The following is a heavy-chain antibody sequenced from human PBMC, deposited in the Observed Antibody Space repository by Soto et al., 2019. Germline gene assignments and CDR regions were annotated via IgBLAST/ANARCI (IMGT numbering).Heavy chain of an antibody. Sequence: EVQLVESGGGLVQPGGSLRLSCGASGFTSRSYWMSWVRQAPGKGLEWVANINQGGSGEYYLDSVRGRFTISRDNAKNSLYLQMNSLGVDDTAMYFCARVRCSGGDCFYDYWGQGTLVTVSS. V-gene: IGHV3-7*03. J-gene: IGHJ4*02. CDR2: INQGGSGE. CDR3: ARVRCSGGDCFYDY. CDR1: GFTSRSYW. D-gene: IGHD2-21*02.